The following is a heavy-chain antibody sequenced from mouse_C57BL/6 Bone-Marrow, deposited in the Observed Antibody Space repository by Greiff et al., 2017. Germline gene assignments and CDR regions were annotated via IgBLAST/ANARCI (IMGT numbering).Heavy chain of an antibody. CDR3: ARSGAMDY. Sequence: VQLQESGAELVRPRASVKLSCKASGDTLTDYYINWVKQRPGQGLEWIARIYPGSGNTYYNEKFKGKATLTAEKSSSTAYMQLSSLTSEDSAVYFCARSGAMDYWGLGRSGTVS. CDR1: GDTLTDYY. J-gene: IGHJ4*01. CDR2: IYPGSGNT. D-gene: IGHD3-1*01. V-gene: IGHV1-76*01.